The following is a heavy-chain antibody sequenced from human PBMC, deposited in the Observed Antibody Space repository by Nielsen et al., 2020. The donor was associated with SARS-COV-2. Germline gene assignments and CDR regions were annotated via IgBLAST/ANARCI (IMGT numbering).Heavy chain of an antibody. Sequence: SVKVSCKASGYTFSHYAINWVRQAPGQGLEWMGWMNTNTGDPMYAQDFTGRFVFSLDSSVSTAYLHISGLKPENTAVYYCARGGIALVRGTPERFDPWGQGTLVTVSS. V-gene: IGHV7-4-1*02. CDR1: GYTFSHYA. CDR2: MNTNTGDP. D-gene: IGHD3-10*01. J-gene: IGHJ5*02. CDR3: ARGGIALVRGTPERFDP.